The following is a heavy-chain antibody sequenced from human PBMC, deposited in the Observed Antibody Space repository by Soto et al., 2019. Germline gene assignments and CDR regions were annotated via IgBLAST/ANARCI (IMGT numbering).Heavy chain of an antibody. CDR3: ARAWFGDFVYYFDY. J-gene: IGHJ4*02. V-gene: IGHV1-18*01. CDR2: ISAYNGNT. Sequence: QVQLVQSGAEVKKPGASVKVSCKASGYTFTNYAISWVRQAPGQGLEWMGWISAYNGNTNYAQKLQGRVTMTTDTSTSSASMELRSLRSDDTAVYYCARAWFGDFVYYFDYWGQGTLVTVS. CDR1: GYTFTNYA. D-gene: IGHD3-10*01.